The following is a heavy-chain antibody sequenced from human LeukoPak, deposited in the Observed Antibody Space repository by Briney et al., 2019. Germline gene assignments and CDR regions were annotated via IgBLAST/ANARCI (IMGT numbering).Heavy chain of an antibody. J-gene: IGHJ4*02. V-gene: IGHV4-30-4*01. CDR2: FYYSGST. CDR3: ARGEAYYYDSSGSEFLDY. D-gene: IGHD3-22*01. Sequence: PSETLSLTCTVSGGSISSGDYYWSWIRQPPGKGLEWIGYFYYSGSTYYNPSLKSRVTISVDTSKNQFSLKLSSVTAADTAVYYCARGEAYYYDSSGSEFLDYWGQGTLVTVSS. CDR1: GGSISSGDYY.